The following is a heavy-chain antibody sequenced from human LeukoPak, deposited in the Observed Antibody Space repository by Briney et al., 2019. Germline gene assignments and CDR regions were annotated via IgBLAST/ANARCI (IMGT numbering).Heavy chain of an antibody. V-gene: IGHV4-59*11. CDR2: IYDSWNT. Sequence: PSETLSLTCIVSSGSINNHYWSWIRQPPGKGLEWIGYIYDSWNTNYNPSLQSRVTISMDASRNQFSLNLTSVTAADTAVYYCARDQIGYGLDSWGPGTLVTVSS. CDR1: SGSINNHY. J-gene: IGHJ4*02. CDR3: ARDQIGYGLDS. D-gene: IGHD5-18*01.